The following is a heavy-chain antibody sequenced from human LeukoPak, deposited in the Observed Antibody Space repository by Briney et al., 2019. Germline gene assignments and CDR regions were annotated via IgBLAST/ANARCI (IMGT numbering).Heavy chain of an antibody. Sequence: GGSLRLSCAASGFTFSSYWMSWVRQAPGKGLEWVANIKQDGSEKYYVDSVKGRFTISRDNAKNSLYLQMNSLRAEDTAVYYCARIPRGVRGVYLFDYWGQGTLVTVSS. V-gene: IGHV3-7*01. CDR3: ARIPRGVRGVYLFDY. CDR1: GFTFSSYW. CDR2: IKQDGSEK. J-gene: IGHJ4*02. D-gene: IGHD3-10*01.